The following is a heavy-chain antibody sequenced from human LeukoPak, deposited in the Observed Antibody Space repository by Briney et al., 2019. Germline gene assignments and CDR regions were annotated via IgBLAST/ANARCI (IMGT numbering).Heavy chain of an antibody. J-gene: IGHJ4*02. D-gene: IGHD3-10*01. CDR1: GFTFSDYA. CDR3: ARGSDYYGSGSRFDY. V-gene: IGHV3-30*14. Sequence: PGRSLRLSCAASGFTFSDYAMHWVRQAPGKGLEWVAVMSYDGSNKYYADSAKGRFTISRDNSKNTLYLQMNSLRAEDTAVYYCARGSDYYGSGSRFDYWGQGTLITVSS. CDR2: MSYDGSNK.